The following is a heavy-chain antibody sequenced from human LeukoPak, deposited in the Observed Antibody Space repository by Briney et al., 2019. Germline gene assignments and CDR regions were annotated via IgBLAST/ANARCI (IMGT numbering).Heavy chain of an antibody. CDR2: FHYSGST. V-gene: IGHV4-59*08. D-gene: IGHD2-15*01. CDR1: GGSISSYY. Sequence: SETLSLTCTVSGGSISSYYWNWIRQPPGEGLEWIGYFHYSGSTYYNPSLKSRVTISVDTSKNQFSLKLSSVTAADTAVYYCARGGKAAVRFDLWGRGTLVTVSS. CDR3: ARGGKAAVRFDL. J-gene: IGHJ2*01.